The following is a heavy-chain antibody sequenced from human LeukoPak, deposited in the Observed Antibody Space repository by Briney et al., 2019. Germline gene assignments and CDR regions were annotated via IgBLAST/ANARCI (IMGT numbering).Heavy chain of an antibody. CDR1: GGSISSGGYS. D-gene: IGHD1-26*01. CDR2: IYYSGST. J-gene: IGHJ4*02. CDR3: ARHFRSGAVGSGLFDY. V-gene: IGHV4-30-2*03. Sequence: PSETLSLTCAVSGGSISSGGYSWSWIRQPPGKGLEWIGYIYYSGSTYYNPSLKSRVTISVDTSKNQFSLKLSSVTAADTAVYYCARHFRSGAVGSGLFDYWGQGTLVTVSS.